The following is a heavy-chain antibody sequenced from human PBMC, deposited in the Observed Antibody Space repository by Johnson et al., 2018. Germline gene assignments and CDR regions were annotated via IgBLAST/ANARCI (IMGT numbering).Heavy chain of an antibody. V-gene: IGHV1-69*01. D-gene: IGHD6-6*01. CDR2: IIPIFGTA. CDR1: GGTFSSYA. J-gene: IGHJ1*01. CDR3: AKVPDSSSSPPQH. Sequence: QVQLVESGAEVTKPGSSVKVSCKASGGTFSSYAISWVRQAPGQGLEWMGGIIPIFGTANYAQKFQGRVTITADESTGTAYMELSRLGSEDTAVYYCAKVPDSSSSPPQHWGQGTLVTVSS.